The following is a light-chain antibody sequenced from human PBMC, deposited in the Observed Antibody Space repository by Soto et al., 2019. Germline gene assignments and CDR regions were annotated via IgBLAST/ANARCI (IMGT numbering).Light chain of an antibody. CDR1: QSISSW. Sequence: DIQMTQSPSTLSASVGDRVTITCRASQSISSWLAWYQQKPGKAPKLLIYKASSLESGVPSRFSGSGSGTEFTLTISSLQPDDFATYYCQQYHSRRTFGQGTKVDI. V-gene: IGKV1-5*03. CDR2: KAS. J-gene: IGKJ1*01. CDR3: QQYHSRRT.